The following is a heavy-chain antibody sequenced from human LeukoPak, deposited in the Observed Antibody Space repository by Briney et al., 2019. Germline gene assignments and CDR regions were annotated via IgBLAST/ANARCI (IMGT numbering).Heavy chain of an antibody. CDR1: GFTFSNYW. J-gene: IGHJ6*02. Sequence: PGGSLRLSCAASGFTFSNYWMTWVRQAPGKGLEWVANINQDGSEKYHVDSVKGRFTISRDSAKNSLYLQMNSLKAEDTAVYYCARGNLWMDVWGQGTTVTVSS. CDR2: INQDGSEK. V-gene: IGHV3-7*05. CDR3: ARGNLWMDV.